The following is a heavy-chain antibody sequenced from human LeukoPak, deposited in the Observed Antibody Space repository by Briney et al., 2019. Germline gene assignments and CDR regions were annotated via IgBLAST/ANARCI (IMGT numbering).Heavy chain of an antibody. D-gene: IGHD6-13*01. CDR2: INPNSGAT. V-gene: IGHV1-2*02. J-gene: IGHJ5*02. Sequence: ASVKVSCKASEYTFTAFYMHWVRQAPGQGLEWMGWINPNSGATNYAQKFQGRVTMTRDTSISTAYMELSRLRSDDTAVYYCARAHLIAAAGYNWFDPWGQGTLVTVSS. CDR3: ARAHLIAAAGYNWFDP. CDR1: EYTFTAFY.